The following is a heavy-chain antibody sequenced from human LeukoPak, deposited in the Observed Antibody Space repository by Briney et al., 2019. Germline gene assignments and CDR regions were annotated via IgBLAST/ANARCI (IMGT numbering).Heavy chain of an antibody. CDR2: IYTSGST. Sequence: SQTLSLTCTVSGGSISSGSYYWSWIRQPAGKGLEWIGRIYTSGSTNYNPSLKSRVTISVDTSKNQFSLKLSSVTAADTAVYYCARGPWDWFDPWGQGTLVTVSS. CDR3: ARGPWDWFDP. CDR1: GGSISSGSYY. J-gene: IGHJ5*02. D-gene: IGHD7-27*01. V-gene: IGHV4-61*02.